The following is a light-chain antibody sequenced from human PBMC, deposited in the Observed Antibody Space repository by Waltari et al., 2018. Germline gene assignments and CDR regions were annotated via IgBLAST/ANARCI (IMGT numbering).Light chain of an antibody. J-gene: IGKJ4*01. CDR2: GAS. CDR1: QSVTSSY. V-gene: IGKV3-20*01. Sequence: EIVFTQTPGTLSWSPGERATLSCRASQSVTSSYLALYQPKPVQAPRLLIYGASSRATGIPDRFRGSGSGTAFTLTISRLEPEDFAVYYCQQYCSSPLTFGGGSKVEFK. CDR3: QQYCSSPLT.